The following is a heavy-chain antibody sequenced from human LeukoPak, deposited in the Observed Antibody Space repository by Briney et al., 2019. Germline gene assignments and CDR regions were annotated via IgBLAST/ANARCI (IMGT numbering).Heavy chain of an antibody. D-gene: IGHD3-10*01. CDR2: ISYSGST. CDR1: GASISSYY. Sequence: SETLSLTCTVSGASISSYYWSWIRQPPGKGLEWIGYISYSGSTNYNPPLKSRVTISADTSKNQVSLTLSSVTAADTAVYYCARHPELYFFDYWGQGTLVTVSS. V-gene: IGHV4-59*08. J-gene: IGHJ4*02. CDR3: ARHPELYFFDY.